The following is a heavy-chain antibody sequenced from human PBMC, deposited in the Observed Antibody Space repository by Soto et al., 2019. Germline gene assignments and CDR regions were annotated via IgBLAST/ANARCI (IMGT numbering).Heavy chain of an antibody. V-gene: IGHV3-21*01. J-gene: IGHJ4*02. CDR2: ITSNSDHI. CDR1: GFMFSAYT. Sequence: PGGFLRLSCAASGFMFSAYTMSWVRQAPGKGLEWLSSITSNSDHIDYADSVRGRFTVSRDNARKSLYLQMDSLGAEDTGVYYCATPYYYNHWGPGTLVTVSS. CDR3: ATPYYYNH.